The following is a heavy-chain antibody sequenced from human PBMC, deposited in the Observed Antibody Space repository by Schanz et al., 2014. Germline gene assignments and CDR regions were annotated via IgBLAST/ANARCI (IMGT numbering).Heavy chain of an antibody. D-gene: IGHD2-2*01. J-gene: IGHJ6*03. Sequence: EVQLVESGGGLVQPGGSLRLSCSASGFTFSIYAMHWVRQAPGKGLEWVSTIGTSGGTNYAESVKGRFTISRDNSKNTLYLQMKSLRAEDTAVYYCARVKYCTITRCYRTETEGIYYMDVWGKGTTVTVSS. CDR1: GFTFSIYA. V-gene: IGHV3-23*04. CDR3: ARVKYCTITRCYRTETEGIYYMDV. CDR2: IGTSGGT.